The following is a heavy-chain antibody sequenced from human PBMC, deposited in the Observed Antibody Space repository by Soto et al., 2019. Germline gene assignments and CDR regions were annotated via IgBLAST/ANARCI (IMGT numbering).Heavy chain of an antibody. J-gene: IGHJ4*02. V-gene: IGHV1-46*03. CDR3: ARGAYCGGDCYDY. D-gene: IGHD2-21*01. CDR1: GNTFTRYY. CDR2: ISPGGDRT. Sequence: EASVKVSCKASGNTFTRYYMHWVRQAPGQGLEWMGMISPGGDRTTYAQKFQGRVTMTRDTSASTVYMELSSLKSEDTAVYYCARGAYCGGDCYDYWGQGTLVTVSS.